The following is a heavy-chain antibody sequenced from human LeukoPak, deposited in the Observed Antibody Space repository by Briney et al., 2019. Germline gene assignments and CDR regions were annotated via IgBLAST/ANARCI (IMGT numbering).Heavy chain of an antibody. J-gene: IGHJ4*02. CDR2: INHSGST. CDR3: ARTSEWLRFYWGLQTRLGHFDY. Sequence: SETLSLTCAVYGGSFSGYYWSWIRQPPGKGLEWIGEINHSGSTNYNPSLKSRVTISVDTSENQFSLKLSSVTAADTAVYYCARTSEWLRFYWGLQTRLGHFDYWGQGTLVTVSS. V-gene: IGHV4-34*01. D-gene: IGHD5-12*01. CDR1: GGSFSGYY.